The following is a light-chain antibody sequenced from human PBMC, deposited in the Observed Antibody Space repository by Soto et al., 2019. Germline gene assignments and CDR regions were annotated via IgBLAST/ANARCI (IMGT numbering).Light chain of an antibody. V-gene: IGKV3-15*01. J-gene: IGKJ3*01. CDR1: QGIGST. Sequence: EIVMTQSPATLSVSPGERATLSCRASQGIGSTLAWYQQKPGQTPRLLIYGASTRATGVPARFSGSGSGTEFTLTINSLQSEDFATYYCQQTSSAPFTFGPGTKVDIK. CDR2: GAS. CDR3: QQTSSAPFT.